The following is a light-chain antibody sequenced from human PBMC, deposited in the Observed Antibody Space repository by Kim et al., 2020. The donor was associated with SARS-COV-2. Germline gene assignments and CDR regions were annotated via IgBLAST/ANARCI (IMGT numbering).Light chain of an antibody. CDR3: QAWDSHVV. J-gene: IGLJ2*01. CDR2: QDT. CDR1: KLEQKY. Sequence: VSVSPRQTAIITCAAHKLEQKYASWYQQKPGQSPVLVIYQDTKRPSGIPERFSGSNSGNTATLTISGTQAMDEADYHCQAWDSHVVFGGGTQLTVL. V-gene: IGLV3-1*01.